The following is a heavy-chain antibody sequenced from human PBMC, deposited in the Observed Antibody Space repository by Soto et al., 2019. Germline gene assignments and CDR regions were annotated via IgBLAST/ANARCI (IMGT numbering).Heavy chain of an antibody. D-gene: IGHD3-9*01. J-gene: IGHJ6*02. CDR1: GGSFSGYY. CDR2: INHSGST. CDR3: ARGGAGRGSNYDILTGYYRGNYYYGMDV. V-gene: IGHV4-34*01. Sequence: SETLSLTCAVYGGSFSGYYWSWIRQPPGKWLEWIGEINHSGSTNYNPSLKSRVTISVDTSKNQFSLKLSSVTAADTAVYYCARGGAGRGSNYDILTGYYRGNYYYGMDVWGQGXTVTVYS.